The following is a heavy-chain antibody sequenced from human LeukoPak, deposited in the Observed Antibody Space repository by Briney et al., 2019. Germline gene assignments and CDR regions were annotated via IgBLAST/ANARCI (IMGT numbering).Heavy chain of an antibody. CDR2: IYTSGST. Sequence: SETLSHTCTASGGSISSYYWSWIRQPAGKGLEWIGRIYTSGSTNYNPSLKSRVTMSVDTSKNQFSLKLSSVTAADTAVYYCARMDRGYDSSVRKFDPWGQGTLVTVSS. CDR3: ARMDRGYDSSVRKFDP. CDR1: GGSISSYY. J-gene: IGHJ5*02. V-gene: IGHV4-4*07. D-gene: IGHD3-22*01.